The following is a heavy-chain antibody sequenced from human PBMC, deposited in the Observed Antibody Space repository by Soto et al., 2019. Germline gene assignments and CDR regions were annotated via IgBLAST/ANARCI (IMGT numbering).Heavy chain of an antibody. CDR1: GFTFSSYW. V-gene: IGHV3-74*01. Sequence: GGSLRLSCAASGFTFSSYWMHWVRQAPGKGLVWVSRINSDGSSTSYADSVKGRFTISRDNAKNTLYLQMNSLRAEDMAVYYCAREHLGSYGWFDPWGQGTLVTVSS. J-gene: IGHJ5*02. CDR3: AREHLGSYGWFDP. CDR2: INSDGSST. D-gene: IGHD1-26*01.